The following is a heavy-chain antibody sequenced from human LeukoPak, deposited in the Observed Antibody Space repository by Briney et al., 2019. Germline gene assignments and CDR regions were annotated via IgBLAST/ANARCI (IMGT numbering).Heavy chain of an antibody. V-gene: IGHV3-21*04. CDR2: ISSSSSYI. CDR1: GFTFSSYS. CDR3: AKAPTPVVAATLFHH. J-gene: IGHJ1*01. Sequence: GGSLRLSCAASGFTFSSYSMNWVRQAPGKGLEWVSSISSSSSYIYYADSVKGRFTISRDNSKNTLYMQMNSLRAEDTAVYYCAKAPTPVVAATLFHHWGQGTLVTVSS. D-gene: IGHD2-15*01.